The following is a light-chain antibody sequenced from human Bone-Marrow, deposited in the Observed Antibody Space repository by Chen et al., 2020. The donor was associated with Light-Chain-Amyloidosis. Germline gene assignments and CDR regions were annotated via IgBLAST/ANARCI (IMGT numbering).Light chain of an antibody. CDR2: NTD. V-gene: IGLV8-61*01. CDR1: SGSVSTDYY. Sequence: QTVVTQEPSFSVSPGVTVTLTCGLSSGSVSTDYYPSWYQQTPGQATRTLIYNTDTRSSGVPDRLSGSILGNKAALTISGAQADDESDYYCGLYLGSGVWVFGGGTKLTVL. J-gene: IGLJ3*02. CDR3: GLYLGSGVWV.